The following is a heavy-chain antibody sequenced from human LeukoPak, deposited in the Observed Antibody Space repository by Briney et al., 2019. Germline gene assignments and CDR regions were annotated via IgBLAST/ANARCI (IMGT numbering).Heavy chain of an antibody. D-gene: IGHD4-17*01. V-gene: IGHV4-59*10. J-gene: IGHJ5*02. CDR1: GGSFSGYY. Sequence: SETLSLTCAVYGGSFSGYYWSWIRQPAGKGLEWIGRIYTSGSTNYNPSLKSRVTMSVDTSKNQFSLKLSSVTAADTAVYYCARSTTVTTTPWFDPWGQGTLVTVSS. CDR2: IYTSGST. CDR3: ARSTTVTTTPWFDP.